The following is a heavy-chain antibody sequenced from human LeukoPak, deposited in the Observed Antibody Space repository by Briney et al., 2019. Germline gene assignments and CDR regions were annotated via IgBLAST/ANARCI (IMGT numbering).Heavy chain of an antibody. CDR3: ARGLTITIFGVVPFNWYFDL. CDR2: ISYDGSNK. J-gene: IGHJ2*01. Sequence: PGRSLRLSCAASGFTFSSYAMHWVRQAPGKGLEWVAVISYDGSNKYYADSVKGRFTISRDNAKNSLYLQMNSLRAEDTAVYYCARGLTITIFGVVPFNWYFDLWGRGTLVTVSS. V-gene: IGHV3-30*04. D-gene: IGHD3-3*01. CDR1: GFTFSSYA.